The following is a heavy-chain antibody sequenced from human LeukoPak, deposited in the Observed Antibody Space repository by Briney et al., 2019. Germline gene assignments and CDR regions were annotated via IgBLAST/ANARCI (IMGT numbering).Heavy chain of an antibody. CDR2: IKHDGRDK. D-gene: IGHD2-2*02. CDR3: ARYCSSTTCYNGEAPGSNV. V-gene: IGHV3-7*04. Sequence: GGSLRLSCAASGFTFSTYWMTWVRQAPGKGLEWVANIKHDGRDKYYLDSVKGRFAISRDNAKNSLYLQMNSLRADDTAVYYCARYCSSTTCYNGEAPGSNVWGQGTTVTVSS. CDR1: GFTFSTYW. J-gene: IGHJ6*02.